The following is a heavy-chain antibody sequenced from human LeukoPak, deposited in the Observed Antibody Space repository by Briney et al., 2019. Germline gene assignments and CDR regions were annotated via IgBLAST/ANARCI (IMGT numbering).Heavy chain of an antibody. CDR1: GFTFSSYW. D-gene: IGHD2-2*01. CDR2: TKQDGSDK. J-gene: IGHJ3*02. CDR3: ARDYCSSTSCHDVFDI. Sequence: GGSLRLSCAASGFTFSSYWMSWVRQTPGKGLEWVANTKQDGSDKYYVDSVKGRFTISRDNAKNSLYLQMNSLRAEDTAVYYCARDYCSSTSCHDVFDIWGQGTMVTVSS. V-gene: IGHV3-7*01.